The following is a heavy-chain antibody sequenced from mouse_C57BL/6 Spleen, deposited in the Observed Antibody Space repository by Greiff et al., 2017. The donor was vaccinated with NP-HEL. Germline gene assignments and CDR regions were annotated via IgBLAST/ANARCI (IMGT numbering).Heavy chain of an antibody. CDR3: ARNGYDVPFDY. CDR1: GYAFSSSW. V-gene: IGHV1-82*01. CDR2: IYPGDGDT. D-gene: IGHD2-2*01. J-gene: IGHJ2*01. Sequence: QVQLKESGPELVKPGASVKISCKASGYAFSSSWMNWVKQRPGKGLEWIGRIYPGDGDTNYNGKFKGKATLTADKSSSTAYMQLSSLTSEDSAVYFCARNGYDVPFDYWGQGTTLTVSS.